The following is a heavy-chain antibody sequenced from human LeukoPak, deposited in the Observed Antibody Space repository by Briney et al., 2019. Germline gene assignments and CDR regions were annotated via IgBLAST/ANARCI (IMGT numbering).Heavy chain of an antibody. V-gene: IGHV3-73*01. CDR3: TRDSGTYNWFDP. J-gene: IGHJ5*02. D-gene: IGHD1-26*01. Sequence: PGRTLKLSCAASGFTFSGSAIHWVRHSSGKALEWGGQIDKKDKGYATATAYAASVKGRFTISRDDSINTAYLQMKSLKTEDTALYYCTRDSGTYNWFDPWGQGTLVTVSS. CDR2: IDKKDKGYATAT. CDR1: GFTFSGSA.